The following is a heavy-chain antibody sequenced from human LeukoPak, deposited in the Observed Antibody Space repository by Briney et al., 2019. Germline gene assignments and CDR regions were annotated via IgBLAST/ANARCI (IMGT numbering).Heavy chain of an antibody. CDR2: ISTSSSYI. J-gene: IGHJ4*02. CDR1: GFTFSSYN. CDR3: TTLTVASSFDY. Sequence: GGSLRLSCAASGFTFSSYNMNWVRQAPGKGLEWISTISTSSSYIYYADSVKGRFTISRDNGKNSLYLQMNSLRAEDTAVYYCTTLTVASSFDYWGQGTLVTVSS. V-gene: IGHV3-21*01. D-gene: IGHD6-19*01.